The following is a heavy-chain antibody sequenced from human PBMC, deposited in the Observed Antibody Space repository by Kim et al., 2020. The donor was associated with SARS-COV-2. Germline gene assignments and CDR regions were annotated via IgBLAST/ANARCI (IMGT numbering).Heavy chain of an antibody. V-gene: IGHV3-64*01. CDR3: ARGGLSTALYYFDS. D-gene: IGHD1-1*01. CDR1: GFTFNNYI. CDR2: ISSNGGSR. J-gene: IGHJ4*02. Sequence: GGSLRLSWVGSGFTFNNYIMHWVRRAPGKGLEYVSIISSNGGSRYYASSGKGRFTIPRDNSKNTLYLQMDRLRREDMGVYYCARGGLSTALYYFDSWGQG.